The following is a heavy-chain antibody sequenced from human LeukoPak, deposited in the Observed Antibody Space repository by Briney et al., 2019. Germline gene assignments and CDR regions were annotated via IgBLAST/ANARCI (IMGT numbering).Heavy chain of an antibody. CDR3: ARGDPRYSSGWYY. Sequence: SETLSLTCTVSGGPISSYYWSWIRQPPGKGLEWIGYIYYSGSTNYNPSLKSRVTISVDTSKNQFSLKLSSVTAADTAVYYCARGDPRYSSGWYYWGQGTLVTVSS. CDR1: GGPISSYY. D-gene: IGHD6-19*01. J-gene: IGHJ4*02. V-gene: IGHV4-59*01. CDR2: IYYSGST.